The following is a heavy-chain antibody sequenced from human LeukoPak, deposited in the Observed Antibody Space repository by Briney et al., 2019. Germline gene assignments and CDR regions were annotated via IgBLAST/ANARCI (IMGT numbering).Heavy chain of an antibody. CDR2: INHSGST. CDR3: AREAAGIFDI. V-gene: IGHV4-34*01. J-gene: IGHJ3*02. D-gene: IGHD6-13*01. Sequence: SETLSLTCAVYGGSFSGYYWSWIRQPPGKGLEWIGEINHSGSTNYNPSLKSRVTISVDTSKNQFSLKLSSVTAADTAVYHCAREAAGIFDIWGQGTMVTVSS. CDR1: GGSFSGYY.